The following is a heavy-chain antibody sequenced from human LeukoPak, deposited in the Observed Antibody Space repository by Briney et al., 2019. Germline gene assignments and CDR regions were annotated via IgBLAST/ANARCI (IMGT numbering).Heavy chain of an antibody. D-gene: IGHD3-22*01. J-gene: IGHJ5*02. CDR2: MNPNSGNT. CDR3: ARGLEYYYDSSGFNWFDP. V-gene: IGHV1-8*01. CDR1: GYTFTSHD. Sequence: ASVKVSCKASGYTFTSHDINWVRQATGQGLEWMGWMNPNSGNTGYAQKFQGRVTMTRNTSISTAYMELSSLRSEDTAVYYCARGLEYYYDSSGFNWFDPWGQGTLVTVSS.